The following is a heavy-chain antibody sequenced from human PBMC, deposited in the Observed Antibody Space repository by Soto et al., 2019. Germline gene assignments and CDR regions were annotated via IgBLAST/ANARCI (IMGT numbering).Heavy chain of an antibody. CDR3: AISTDTSGAFDM. CDR1: GYTFTKYY. CDR2: INPYGGST. V-gene: IGHV1-46*01. D-gene: IGHD1-26*01. Sequence: QVQLVQSGAEVKKPGASVKVSCKASGYTFTKYYMHWVRQAPGQGLEWMGLINPYGGSTSNAQKFQGRIIMVRDTSTTTVHMELSSLRYEDTAAYFCAISTDTSGAFDMWGQGTPVTVSS. J-gene: IGHJ3*02.